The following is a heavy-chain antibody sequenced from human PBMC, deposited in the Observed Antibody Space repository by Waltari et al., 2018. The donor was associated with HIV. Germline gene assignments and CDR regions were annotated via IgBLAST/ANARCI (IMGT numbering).Heavy chain of an antibody. V-gene: IGHV5-51*01. Sequence: EVQLVQSGAEVKKPGESLKISCKGSGYSFTSYWIGWLRQMPGKGLEWTGIIYPGDSDTRYSPSFQGQVTISADKSISTAYLQWSSLKASDTAMYYCARTIAAAGSYYGMDVWGQGTTVTVSS. CDR1: GYSFTSYW. J-gene: IGHJ6*02. D-gene: IGHD6-13*01. CDR3: ARTIAAAGSYYGMDV. CDR2: IYPGDSDT.